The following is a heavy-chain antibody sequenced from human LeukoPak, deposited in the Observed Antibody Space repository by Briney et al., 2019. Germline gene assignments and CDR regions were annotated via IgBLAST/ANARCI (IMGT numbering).Heavy chain of an antibody. D-gene: IGHD4-23*01. V-gene: IGHV3-30*18. CDR1: GFTFSSYG. Sequence: PGGSLRLSCAASGFTFSSYGMHWVRQAPDKGLEWVAIISYDGSSDYYADSVKGRFTISRDNSKNTLYLQMNSLRAEDTAVYYCAKDWRVRWSRGDYFDYWGQGTLVTVSS. J-gene: IGHJ4*02. CDR2: ISYDGSSD. CDR3: AKDWRVRWSRGDYFDY.